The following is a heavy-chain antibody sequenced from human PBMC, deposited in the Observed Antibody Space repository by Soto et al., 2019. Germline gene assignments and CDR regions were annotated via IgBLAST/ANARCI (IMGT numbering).Heavy chain of an antibody. D-gene: IGHD2-2*01. J-gene: IGHJ4*02. V-gene: IGHV4-34*01. CDR2: ITHSGST. CDR3: ARGHSRIVVVPAAIRYFDY. Sequence: QVQLQQWGAGLLKPSETLSLTCAVYGGSFSGYYWSWIRQPPGKGLEWIGEITHSGSTNYNPSLKSRVPISVDTSKNQFSLKLSSVTAADTAVYYCARGHSRIVVVPAAIRYFDYWGQGTLVTVSS. CDR1: GGSFSGYY.